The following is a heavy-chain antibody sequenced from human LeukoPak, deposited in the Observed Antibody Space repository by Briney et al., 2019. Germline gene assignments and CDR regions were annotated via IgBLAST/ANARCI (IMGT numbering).Heavy chain of an antibody. CDR2: IIHSGST. J-gene: IGHJ5*01. CDR1: GGSFSDYH. Sequence: PSETLSLTCAVFGGSFSDYHWSWIRQPPGKGLEWIGEIIHSGSTKYKPSLKSRVSISVDTSKNQFSLKMTSVTAADTAVYYCAKNNWFDSWGQGTLVTVSS. CDR3: AKNNWFDS. V-gene: IGHV4-34*12.